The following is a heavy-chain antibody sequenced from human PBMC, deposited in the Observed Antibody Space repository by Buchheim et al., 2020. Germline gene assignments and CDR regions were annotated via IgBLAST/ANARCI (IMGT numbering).Heavy chain of an antibody. CDR3: ARDWYYVMDV. J-gene: IGHJ6*02. CDR1: GFSFSTTW. CDR2: LRSDGSGT. V-gene: IGHV3-74*03. Sequence: EVQLVESGGGLVQPGGSLRLSCTASGFSFSTTWMNWVRQAPGKGLVWVSRLRSDGSGTTYADSVKGRFTISRDNAKNTGYLQMNSLGAEDTAVYYCARDWYYVMDVWGQGT.